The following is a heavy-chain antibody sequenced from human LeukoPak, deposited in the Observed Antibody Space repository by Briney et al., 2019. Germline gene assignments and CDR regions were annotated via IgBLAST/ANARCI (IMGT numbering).Heavy chain of an antibody. CDR2: IRGRGDGT. CDR3: GRDPNGDYVGAFEF. Sequence: PGGSLRLSCAASGFSFSNYAMTWVRQAPGKGLEWVSSIRGRGDGTSYADSVKGRFTMSRDNSKNTLYLQMNSLRAEDTAIYYCGRDPNGDYVGAFEFWGQGALVTV. V-gene: IGHV3-23*01. CDR1: GFSFSNYA. J-gene: IGHJ3*01. D-gene: IGHD4-17*01.